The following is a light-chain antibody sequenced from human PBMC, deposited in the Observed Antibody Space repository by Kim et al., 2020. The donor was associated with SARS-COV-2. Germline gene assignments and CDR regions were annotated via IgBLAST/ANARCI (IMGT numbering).Light chain of an antibody. CDR3: QTWGSGFWV. Sequence: ASGSLAGTLGSGDSACGMAWHRQRRGKGPRFLMSLDDNGARCGGDGIRDRFSGSSSGAERYLTISGLQFGDGADYYCQTWGSGFWVFGGGTQLTVL. CDR1: SGDSACG. V-gene: IGLV4-69*01. J-gene: IGLJ3*02. CDR2: LDDNGAR.